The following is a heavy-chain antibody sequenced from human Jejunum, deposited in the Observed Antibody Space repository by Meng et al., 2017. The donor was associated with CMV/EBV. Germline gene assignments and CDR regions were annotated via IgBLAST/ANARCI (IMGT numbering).Heavy chain of an antibody. J-gene: IGHJ6*02. CDR2: LYSGGIT. CDR3: AREHFISSYYYYAMDV. D-gene: IGHD6-6*01. V-gene: IGHV3-66*02. Sequence: FTVSNNYMSWVRQTPGKGLEWVSVLYSGGITYYADSVKGRFTISRDNSKNTLYLQMNSLRAEDTAVYYCAREHFISSYYYYAMDVWGQGTTVTVSS. CDR1: FTVSNNY.